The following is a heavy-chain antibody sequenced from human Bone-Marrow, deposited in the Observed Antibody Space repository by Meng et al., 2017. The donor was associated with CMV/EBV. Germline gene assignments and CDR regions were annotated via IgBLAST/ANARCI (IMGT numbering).Heavy chain of an antibody. CDR3: ARAYNVPGWFDP. Sequence: GGSLRLSCAASEFTFSDYYMSWIRQAPGKGPEWLSYISGSSTTTYYADSVKGRFTISRDNAKNSLYLQMNSLRAEDTAVYYCARAYNVPGWFDPWGQGTPVTVSS. J-gene: IGHJ5*02. CDR1: EFTFSDYY. V-gene: IGHV3-11*01. D-gene: IGHD1-14*01. CDR2: ISGSSTTT.